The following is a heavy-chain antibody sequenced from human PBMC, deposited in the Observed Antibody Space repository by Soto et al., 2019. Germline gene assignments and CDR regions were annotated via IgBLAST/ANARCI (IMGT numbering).Heavy chain of an antibody. CDR1: GGSISSYY. CDR2: IYYSGST. CDR3: ALSYYDILTGYYFPHGFDY. V-gene: IGHV4-59*01. Sequence: SSETLSLTCTVSGGSISSYYWSWIRQPPGKGLEWIGYIYYSGSTNYNPSLKSRVTISVDTSKNQFSLKLSSVTAADTAVYYCALSYYDILTGYYFPHGFDYWGQGTLVTVSS. J-gene: IGHJ4*02. D-gene: IGHD3-9*01.